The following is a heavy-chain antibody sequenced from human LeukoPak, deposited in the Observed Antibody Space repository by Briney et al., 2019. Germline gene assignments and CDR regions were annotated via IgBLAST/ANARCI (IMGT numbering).Heavy chain of an antibody. V-gene: IGHV3-21*05. D-gene: IGHD4-17*01. CDR2: ISPTRGDI. CDR1: GFTFRDYS. Sequence: GGSLRLSCAASGFTFRDYSMNGVRQAPGEGPECVSYISPTRGDIFYVDSVRGRFTISRDNAKNSLCLQTNRLRAQDTAVYYCARDVRYGDYAGWFDAGGKGTPVTVSS. J-gene: IGHJ5*02. CDR3: ARDVRYGDYAGWFDA.